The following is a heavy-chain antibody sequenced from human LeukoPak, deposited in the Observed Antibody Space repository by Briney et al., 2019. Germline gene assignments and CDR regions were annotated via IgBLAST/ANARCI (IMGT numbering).Heavy chain of an antibody. V-gene: IGHV1-2*02. CDR3: AREREIYYGSGSAHFDY. CDR2: INPNSGGT. CDR1: GYTFTGYY. J-gene: IGHJ4*02. Sequence: GASVKVSCKASGYTFTGYYMHWVRQAPGQGLEWMGWINPNSGGTNYAQKFQGRVTMTRDTSISTAYMELSRLRSDDTAVYYCAREREIYYGSGSAHFDYWGQGTLVTVSS. D-gene: IGHD3-10*01.